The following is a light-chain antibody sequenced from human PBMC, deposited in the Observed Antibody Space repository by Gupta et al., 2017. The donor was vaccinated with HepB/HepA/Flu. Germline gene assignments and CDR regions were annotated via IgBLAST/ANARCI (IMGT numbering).Light chain of an antibody. CDR3: QQSLTTPFT. J-gene: IGKJ3*01. V-gene: IGKV1-39*01. CDR2: STS. CDR1: QSISRY. Sequence: DIQMTQSPSSLSASVGDSVTIPCRASQSISRYLNWYQQKPGKAPKLLVHSTSILHSGVPSRFSGSGSGTDFILTIGNLQPEEFASYYCQQSLTTPFTFGPGTKVDIK.